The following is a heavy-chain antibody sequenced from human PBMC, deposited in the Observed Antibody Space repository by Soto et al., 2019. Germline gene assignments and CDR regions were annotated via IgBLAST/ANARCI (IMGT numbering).Heavy chain of an antibody. CDR2: IKSYSAGGTT. D-gene: IGHD2-15*01. CDR1: GFTFNNAW. J-gene: IGHJ4*02. V-gene: IGHV3-15*07. CDR3: SAGYCSGGDCYSSLY. Sequence: EVHLVESGGGLVKPGESLRLSCAASGFTFNNAWMNWVRQAPGKGLEWVGRIKSYSAGGTTDYAAPLKDRFTISRDESRDTLYLQLNSLKPEDAAVYYCSAGYCSGGDCYSSLYWGQGSLVTVSS.